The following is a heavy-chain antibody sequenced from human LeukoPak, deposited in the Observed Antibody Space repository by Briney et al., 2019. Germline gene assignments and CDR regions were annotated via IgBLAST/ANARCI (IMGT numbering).Heavy chain of an antibody. J-gene: IGHJ3*02. Sequence: GGSLRLSCAASGITFSSYAMSWVRQAPGKGLEWVSYISSSGSTIYYADSVKGRFTISRDKSKNTLYLQMNSLRAEDTALFYCAARWGYNGFDIWGQGTMDAVSS. D-gene: IGHD5-18*01. CDR3: AARWGYNGFDI. V-gene: IGHV3-48*01. CDR1: GITFSSYA. CDR2: ISSSGSTI.